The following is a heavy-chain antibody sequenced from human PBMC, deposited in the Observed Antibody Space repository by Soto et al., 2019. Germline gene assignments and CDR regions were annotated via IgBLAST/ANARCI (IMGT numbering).Heavy chain of an antibody. CDR3: TRGHTYVIY. CDR1: GYKFTSYW. Sequence: GASLKISCKASGYKFTSYWIGWVRQMPGKGLEWMGIIYPGDSDTRYSPSFQGQVTISRDDSKSIAYLQMNSLETEDTGVYYCTRGHTYVIYWGQGTLVTVSS. J-gene: IGHJ4*02. V-gene: IGHV5-51*01. D-gene: IGHD5-18*01. CDR2: IYPGDSDT.